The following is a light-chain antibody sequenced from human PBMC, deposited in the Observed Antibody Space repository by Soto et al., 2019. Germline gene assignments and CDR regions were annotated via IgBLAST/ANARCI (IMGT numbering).Light chain of an antibody. CDR1: SSDVGSYNL. CDR2: EGS. Sequence: QSVLTQPASVSGSPGQSITISCTGTSSDVGSYNLVSWYQQHPGKAPKLMIYEGSKRPSGVSNRFSGSKSGNTASLTISGLQAEDEADYYCCSYAGSSTVDVFGTGTKVTV. V-gene: IGLV2-23*01. CDR3: CSYAGSSTVDV. J-gene: IGLJ1*01.